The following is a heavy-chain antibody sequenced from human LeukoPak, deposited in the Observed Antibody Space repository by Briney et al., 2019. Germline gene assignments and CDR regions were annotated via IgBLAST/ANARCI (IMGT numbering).Heavy chain of an antibody. Sequence: ASVKVSCKASGYTFTNYGFSWVRQAPGQGLERMGWVSAYSGNTKYAQKFQGRVTMTADTSTSTVYMELMTLRSDDTAVYYCAREGEDIVAVPDHWGQGTLVTVSS. CDR1: GYTFTNYG. CDR3: AREGEDIVAVPDH. D-gene: IGHD2-2*01. J-gene: IGHJ4*02. V-gene: IGHV1-18*01. CDR2: VSAYSGNT.